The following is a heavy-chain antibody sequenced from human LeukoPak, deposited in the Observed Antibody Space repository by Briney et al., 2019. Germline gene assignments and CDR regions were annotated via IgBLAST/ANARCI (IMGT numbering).Heavy chain of an antibody. Sequence: SGGSLRLSCAASGFTFSSYAMHWVRQAPGKGLEWVAVISYDGSNKYYADSVKGRFTISRDNSKNTLYLQMNSLRAEDTAVYHCARGDLPQYYFDYWGQGTLVTVSS. J-gene: IGHJ4*02. V-gene: IGHV3-30-3*01. D-gene: IGHD5-24*01. CDR3: ARGDLPQYYFDY. CDR2: ISYDGSNK. CDR1: GFTFSSYA.